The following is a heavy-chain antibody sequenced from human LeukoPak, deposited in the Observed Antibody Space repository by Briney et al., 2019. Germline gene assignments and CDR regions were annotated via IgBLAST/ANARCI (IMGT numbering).Heavy chain of an antibody. Sequence: ASVKVSCKASGYTFTSYGISWVRQAPGQGLVWMGWISAYNGHTDYAQKLQGRVTMTADTSTSTAYMELRSLRSDDTAVYYCAREVTMVRGVITKFYYYGMEVWGQGTTVTVSS. V-gene: IGHV1-18*01. D-gene: IGHD3-10*01. CDR3: AREVTMVRGVITKFYYYGMEV. CDR1: GYTFTSYG. CDR2: ISAYNGHT. J-gene: IGHJ6*02.